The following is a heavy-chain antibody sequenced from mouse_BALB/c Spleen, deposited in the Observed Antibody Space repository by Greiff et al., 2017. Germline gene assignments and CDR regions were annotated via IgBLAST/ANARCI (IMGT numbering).Heavy chain of an antibody. Sequence: EVQLQQSGAELVKPGASVKLSCTASGFNIKDTYMHWVKQRPEQGLEWIGRIDPANGNTKYDPKFQGKATITADTSSNTAYLQLSSLTSEDTAVYYCARSVITSPAWFAYWGQGTLVTVSA. D-gene: IGHD2-4*01. CDR1: GFNIKDTY. V-gene: IGHV14-3*02. CDR2: IDPANGNT. J-gene: IGHJ3*01. CDR3: ARSVITSPAWFAY.